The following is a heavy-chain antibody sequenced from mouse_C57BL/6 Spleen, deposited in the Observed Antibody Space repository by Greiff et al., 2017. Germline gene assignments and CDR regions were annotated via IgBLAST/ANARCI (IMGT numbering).Heavy chain of an antibody. CDR2: INPSNGGT. CDR1: GYTFTSYW. J-gene: IGHJ2*01. V-gene: IGHV1-53*01. Sequence: QVQLKESGTELVKPGASVKLSCKASGYTFTSYWMHWVKQRPGQGLEWIGNINPSNGGTNYNEKFKSKATLTVDKSSSTAYMQLSSLTSEDSAVYYCARIYYDYDGPFDYWGQGTPLTFSS. CDR3: ARIYYDYDGPFDY. D-gene: IGHD2-4*01.